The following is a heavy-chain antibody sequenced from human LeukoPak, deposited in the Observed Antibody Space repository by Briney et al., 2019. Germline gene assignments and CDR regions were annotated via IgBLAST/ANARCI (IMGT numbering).Heavy chain of an antibody. V-gene: IGHV4-59*01. Sequence: SETLSLTCTISGDSISTYYWSWIRQPPGRGLEWIGYISYIGSTNYNPSLKSRVTISLDTSNNQFSLKLSSVTAADTAVYYCARDQRVDFWSRGSWFAPWGRRTLVTVSS. CDR3: ARDQRVDFWSRGSWFAP. D-gene: IGHD3-3*01. J-gene: IGHJ5*02. CDR2: ISYIGST. CDR1: GDSISTYY.